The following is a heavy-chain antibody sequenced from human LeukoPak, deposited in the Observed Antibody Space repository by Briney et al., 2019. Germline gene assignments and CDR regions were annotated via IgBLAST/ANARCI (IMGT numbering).Heavy chain of an antibody. CDR1: GGSFSGYY. Sequence: SETLSLTCAVYGGSFSGYYWSWIRQPPGKGLEWIGEINHSGSTNYNPSLKSRVTISVDTSKNQFSLKLSSVTAADTAVYYCAVGYYYDSSGYNWFDPWGQGTLVTVSS. V-gene: IGHV4-34*01. D-gene: IGHD3-22*01. CDR3: AVGYYYDSSGYNWFDP. CDR2: INHSGST. J-gene: IGHJ5*02.